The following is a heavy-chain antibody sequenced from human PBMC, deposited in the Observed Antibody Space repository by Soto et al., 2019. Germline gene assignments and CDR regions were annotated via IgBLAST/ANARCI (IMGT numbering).Heavy chain of an antibody. Sequence: EVQLVESGGGLVQPGGSLRLSCAASGFTFSSYEMNWVRQAPGKGLEWVSYINTRGNSIHYADSVKGRFTISRDSAKNSMYLQMNSLRAEDTAVYYCARDIDYDDSSGYQDYWGQGTLVTVSS. CDR2: INTRGNSI. CDR3: ARDIDYDDSSGYQDY. D-gene: IGHD3-22*01. J-gene: IGHJ4*02. CDR1: GFTFSSYE. V-gene: IGHV3-48*03.